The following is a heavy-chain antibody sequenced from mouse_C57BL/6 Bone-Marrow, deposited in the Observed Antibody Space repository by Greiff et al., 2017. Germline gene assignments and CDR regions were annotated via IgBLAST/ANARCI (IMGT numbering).Heavy chain of an antibody. CDR2: IDPTNGDT. CDR3: ASYYGSSYLDY. Sequence: EVQLQQPGPELVMPGASVKISCKASGYTFTDYCMHWVKQSPGKSLEWIGDIDPTNGDTSYNQKFKGKSTLTVDKSSSTAYMQLSSLTSEDSAVYYCASYYGSSYLDYWGQGTSLTVSS. D-gene: IGHD1-1*01. V-gene: IGHV1-26*01. CDR1: GYTFTDYC. J-gene: IGHJ2*02.